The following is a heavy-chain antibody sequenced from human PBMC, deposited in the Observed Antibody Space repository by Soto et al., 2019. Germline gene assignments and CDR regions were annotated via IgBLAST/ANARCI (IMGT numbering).Heavy chain of an antibody. D-gene: IGHD2-15*01. CDR2: VSIGGST. CDR3: AKRRGAGGHFDY. V-gene: IGHV3-23*01. CDR1: GFTFSSYV. J-gene: IGHJ4*02. Sequence: VQLLESGGGLVQPEGSLRLSCAASGFTFSSYVMGWVRQGPGKGLEWVAVVSIGGSTHYADSVRGRFTISRDNSKNTLSLQMNSLTAEDTAVYFCAKRRGAGGHFDYWGQGALVTVSS.